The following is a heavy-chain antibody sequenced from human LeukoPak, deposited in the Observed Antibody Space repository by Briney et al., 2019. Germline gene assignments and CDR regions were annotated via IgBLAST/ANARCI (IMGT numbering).Heavy chain of an antibody. CDR2: ISYDGSNK. D-gene: IGHD5-18*01. J-gene: IGHJ4*02. CDR1: GFTFSSYG. Sequence: GGSLRLSCAASGFTFSSYGMHWVRQAPGKGLEWAAVISYDGSNKYYADSVKGRFTISRDNSKNTLYLQMNSLKTEDTAVYYCTTPMGTAMAYYFDYWGQGTLVTVSS. V-gene: IGHV3-30*03. CDR3: TTPMGTAMAYYFDY.